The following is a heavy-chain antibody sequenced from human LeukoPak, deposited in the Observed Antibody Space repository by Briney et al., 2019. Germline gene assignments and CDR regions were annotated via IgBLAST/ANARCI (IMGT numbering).Heavy chain of an antibody. J-gene: IGHJ6*02. D-gene: IGHD3-10*01. Sequence: SETLSLTCAVYGGSFSGYYWSWIRQPPGKGLEWIGEINHSGSTNYNPSLKSRVTISVDTPKNQFSLELSSVTAADTAVYYCARGFPRRYGSGSYYNVPPYYYYYGMDVWGQGTTVTVSS. CDR1: GGSFSGYY. CDR3: ARGFPRRYGSGSYYNVPPYYYYYGMDV. CDR2: INHSGST. V-gene: IGHV4-34*01.